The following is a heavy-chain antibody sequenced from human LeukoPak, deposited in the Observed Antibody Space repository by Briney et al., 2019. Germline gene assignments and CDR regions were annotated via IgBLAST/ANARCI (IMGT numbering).Heavy chain of an antibody. Sequence: GGSLRLSCAASGFTFDDYGMSWVRQAPGKGLEWVSGINWNGRSTGYADSVKGRFTISRDNAKNSLYLQMNSLRAEDTAFYYCARGGVTIFGGIIYQDYWGQGTLVTVSS. V-gene: IGHV3-20*04. CDR3: ARGGVTIFGGIIYQDY. J-gene: IGHJ4*02. CDR2: INWNGRST. CDR1: GFTFDDYG. D-gene: IGHD3-3*01.